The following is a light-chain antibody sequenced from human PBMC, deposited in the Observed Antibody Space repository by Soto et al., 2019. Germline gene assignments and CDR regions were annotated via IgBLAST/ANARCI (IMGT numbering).Light chain of an antibody. CDR2: GVT. Sequence: QSALTQPASVSGSPGQSITISCTGTSSDVGGYNYVSWYQQHPGKVPKLMICGVTNRPPGVSNRFSGSKSGNTASLTISGLQTEDEADYYCSSYTSSSTWVFGGGTKVTVL. CDR1: SSDVGGYNY. V-gene: IGLV2-14*01. CDR3: SSYTSSSTWV. J-gene: IGLJ3*02.